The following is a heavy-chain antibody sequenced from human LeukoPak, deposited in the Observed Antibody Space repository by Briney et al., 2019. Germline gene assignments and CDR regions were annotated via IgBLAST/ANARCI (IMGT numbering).Heavy chain of an antibody. CDR3: ARVLTMVRGPLDYCDY. CDR1: GGSISSSNW. J-gene: IGHJ4*02. Sequence: SETLSLTCAVSGGSISSSNWWSWVRQPPGKGLEWIGEIYHSGSTNYNPSLKSRVTISVDKSKNQFSLKLSSVTAADTAVYYCARVLTMVRGPLDYCDYWGQGTLVTVSS. D-gene: IGHD3-10*01. V-gene: IGHV4-4*02. CDR2: IYHSGST.